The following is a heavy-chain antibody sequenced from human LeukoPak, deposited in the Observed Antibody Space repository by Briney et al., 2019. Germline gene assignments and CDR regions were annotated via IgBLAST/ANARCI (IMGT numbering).Heavy chain of an antibody. CDR2: VSYSGGT. D-gene: IGHD3-3*01. Sequence: SETLSLTCTVSGASVSSHYWSWIRQPPGKGLEWIGFVSYSGGTNYNPSLKSRVTISLDTSKDQFSLRLNSVTAADTAVYYCARLSTYYDFWSPLDYWGQGTLVTVSS. V-gene: IGHV4-59*02. CDR3: ARLSTYYDFWSPLDY. J-gene: IGHJ4*02. CDR1: GASVSSHY.